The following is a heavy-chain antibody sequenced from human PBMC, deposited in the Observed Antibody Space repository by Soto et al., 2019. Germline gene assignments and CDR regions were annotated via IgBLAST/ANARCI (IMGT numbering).Heavy chain of an antibody. CDR3: ASRGTTTDCSGGSCYARGFDY. CDR2: IYYSGST. D-gene: IGHD2-15*01. J-gene: IGHJ4*02. CDR1: GGSISSGDYY. V-gene: IGHV4-30-4*01. Sequence: QVKLQESGPGLVKPSQTLSLTCTVSGGSISSGDYYWSWIRQPPGKGLEWIGYIYYSGSTYYNPSLTSGVTISVDTSKNQFSLKLSSVTAADTAVYSCASRGTTTDCSGGSCYARGFDYWGQGTLVTVSS.